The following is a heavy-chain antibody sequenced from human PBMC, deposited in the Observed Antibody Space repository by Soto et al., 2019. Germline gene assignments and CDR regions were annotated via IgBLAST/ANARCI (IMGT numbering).Heavy chain of an antibody. CDR3: AKCPVGVVPAAKPGREKVSYYYGMDV. Sequence: GGSLRLSCAASGFTFSSYGMHWVRQAPGKGLEWVAVISYDGSNKYYADSVKGRFTISRDNSKNTLYLQMNSLRAEDTAVYYCAKCPVGVVPAAKPGREKVSYYYGMDVWGQGTTVTVSS. CDR2: ISYDGSNK. D-gene: IGHD2-2*01. CDR1: GFTFSSYG. J-gene: IGHJ6*02. V-gene: IGHV3-30*18.